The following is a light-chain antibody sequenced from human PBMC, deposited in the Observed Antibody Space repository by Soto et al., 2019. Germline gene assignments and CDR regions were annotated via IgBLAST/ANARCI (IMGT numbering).Light chain of an antibody. CDR3: QQYGSSPRT. Sequence: EIGLTQSPVTLFLSPGDSATLSCMATQTFTINYLAWYQQRPGQAPRFLIYGESSRATGIPDRLSASGSGTDFSLTISRLEPEDFAVYYCQQYGSSPRTFGQGTKVDI. CDR1: QTFTINY. V-gene: IGKV3-20*01. J-gene: IGKJ1*01. CDR2: GES.